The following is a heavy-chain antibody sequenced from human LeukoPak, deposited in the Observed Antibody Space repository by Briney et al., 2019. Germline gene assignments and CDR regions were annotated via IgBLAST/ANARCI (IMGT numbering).Heavy chain of an antibody. CDR3: ARRTHIAAGGGTFY. CDR2: INHSGST. J-gene: IGHJ4*02. D-gene: IGHD6-13*01. Sequence: SETLSLTCAIYSGSFSGYYWNWIRQPPGKGLEWIGEINHSGSTNYNPSLKSRVTISLDTSKNQFSLKLSSVTAADTAVYYCARRTHIAAGGGTFYWGQGTLVTVSS. V-gene: IGHV4-34*01. CDR1: SGSFSGYY.